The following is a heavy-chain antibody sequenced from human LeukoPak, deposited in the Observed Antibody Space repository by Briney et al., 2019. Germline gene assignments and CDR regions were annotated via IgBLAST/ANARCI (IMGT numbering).Heavy chain of an antibody. CDR1: GYSFTNYW. CDR3: ARVVTMVRGVPRAFDM. V-gene: IGHV5-51*01. Sequence: GESLKISCKGSGYSFTNYWIGWVRQMPGKGLEWMGIIYPGDSDTRHSPSFQGQVTISADKSSSTAYLQWSSLKASDTAMYYRARVVTMVRGVPRAFDMWGQGTMVTVSS. CDR2: IYPGDSDT. D-gene: IGHD3-10*01. J-gene: IGHJ3*02.